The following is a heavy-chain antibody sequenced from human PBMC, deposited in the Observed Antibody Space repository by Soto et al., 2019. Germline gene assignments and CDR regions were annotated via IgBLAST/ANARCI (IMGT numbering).Heavy chain of an antibody. CDR2: ISGTGGST. D-gene: IGHD3-9*01. J-gene: IGHJ6*02. Sequence: GSLRISCVASGFTFRSYAMSWVRQAPGKGLEWVSSISGTGGSTYYADSVKGRFTISRDNSKNTVYLQVNSLRAEDTAVYYCGKGLDGSYYYGMDVWGQGTTVTVSS. V-gene: IGHV3-23*01. CDR1: GFTFRSYA. CDR3: GKGLDGSYYYGMDV.